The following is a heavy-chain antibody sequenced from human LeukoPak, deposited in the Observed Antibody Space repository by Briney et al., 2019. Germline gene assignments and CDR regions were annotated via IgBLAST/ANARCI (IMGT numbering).Heavy chain of an antibody. CDR1: GFTVSSNY. Sequence: PGGSLRLSCAASGFTVSSNYMSWVRQAPGEGLEWVSVIYSGGSTYYADSVKGRFTISRDNSKNTLYLQMNSLRAEDTAVYYCARVHTRAAFDYWGQGTLVTVSS. D-gene: IGHD6-25*01. V-gene: IGHV3-66*01. J-gene: IGHJ4*02. CDR3: ARVHTRAAFDY. CDR2: IYSGGST.